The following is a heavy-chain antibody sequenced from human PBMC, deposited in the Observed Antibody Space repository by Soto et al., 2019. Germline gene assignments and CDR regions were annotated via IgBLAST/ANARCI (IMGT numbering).Heavy chain of an antibody. V-gene: IGHV3-30*18. Sequence: ESGGGVVQPGRSLRLSCAASGFTFSSYGMHWVRQAPGKGLEWVAFISYDGSNKYYADSVKGRFTISRDNSKNTLYLQMNSLRDEDTAVYYCAKSGTNYYSYMDVWGKGTTVTVSS. CDR3: AKSGTNYYSYMDV. J-gene: IGHJ6*03. D-gene: IGHD4-17*01. CDR1: GFTFSSYG. CDR2: ISYDGSNK.